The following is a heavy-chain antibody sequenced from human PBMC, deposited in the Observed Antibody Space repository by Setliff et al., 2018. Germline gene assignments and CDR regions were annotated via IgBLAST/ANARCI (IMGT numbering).Heavy chain of an antibody. V-gene: IGHV1-18*01. CDR2: ISPYSGET. CDR1: GFNFITYG. D-gene: IGHD2-21*01. CDR3: TTSRAPRVVLAADFDL. Sequence: ASVKVSCKTSGFNFITYGFSWVRQAPGQGLEWMGWISPYSGETNNAQKFQDRLSVTADTSSKTIYMELRSLTSDDTAVYFCTTSRAPRVVLAADFDLWGKGTLVTVSS. J-gene: IGHJ4*02.